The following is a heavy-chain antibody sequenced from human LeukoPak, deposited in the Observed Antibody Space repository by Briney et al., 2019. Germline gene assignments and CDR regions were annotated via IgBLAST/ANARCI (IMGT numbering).Heavy chain of an antibody. D-gene: IGHD3-10*01. CDR3: ARDRGSGITMVRGVIRGYMDV. V-gene: IGHV3-53*01. J-gene: IGHJ6*03. CDR1: GFTVSSND. Sequence: GGSLRLSCAASGFTVSSNDMSWVRQAPGKGLEWVSVIYVGGSTYYADSVKGRFTISRDNSKNTLYLRMNSLRAEDTAVYYCARDRGSGITMVRGVIRGYMDVWGKGTTVTVSS. CDR2: IYVGGST.